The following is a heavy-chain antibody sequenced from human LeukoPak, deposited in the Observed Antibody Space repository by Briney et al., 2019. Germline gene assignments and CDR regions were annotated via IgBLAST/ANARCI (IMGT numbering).Heavy chain of an antibody. CDR3: ARGGGVYSSGWYD. V-gene: IGHV1-2*02. CDR2: INPNSGGT. D-gene: IGHD6-19*01. Sequence: ASVKVSCKASGYTFTGYYMHWVRQAPGQGREWMGWINPNSGGTNYAQKFQGRVTMTRDTSISTAYMELSRLKSDDTAVYYCARGGGVYSSGWYDWGQGTLVTVSS. CDR1: GYTFTGYY. J-gene: IGHJ4*02.